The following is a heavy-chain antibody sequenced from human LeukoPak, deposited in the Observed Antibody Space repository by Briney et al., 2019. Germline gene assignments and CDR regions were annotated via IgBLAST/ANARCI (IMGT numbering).Heavy chain of an antibody. CDR3: ARTFLSGDGYKVGYFDY. CDR1: GFTVSSNY. J-gene: IGHJ4*02. CDR2: TYSGT. Sequence: GGSLRLSCAASGFTVSSNYMSWVRQAPGKGLEWVSITYSGTYYADSVKGRFTISRENSKNTLYLQMNSLTAEDTAVYYCARTFLSGDGYKVGYFDYWGQGTLVTVSS. V-gene: IGHV3-66*01. D-gene: IGHD5-24*01.